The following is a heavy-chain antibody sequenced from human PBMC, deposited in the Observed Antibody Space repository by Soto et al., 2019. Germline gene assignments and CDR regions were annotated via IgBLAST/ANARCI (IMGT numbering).Heavy chain of an antibody. CDR1: GRSMNHYY. CDR2: IYYSGTTT. J-gene: IGHJ4*02. Sequence: QVQLQESGPGLVRPSETLSLTCTVSGRSMNHYYWTWIRQPPGKGLEWMGYIYYSGTTTNYNPSLKSRVTLSVDTSKNQFSLKLSSVTGADTAVYYCARLGGSYAVPHFDYWGQGTLVTVSS. CDR3: ARLGGSYAVPHFDY. D-gene: IGHD1-26*01. V-gene: IGHV4-59*08.